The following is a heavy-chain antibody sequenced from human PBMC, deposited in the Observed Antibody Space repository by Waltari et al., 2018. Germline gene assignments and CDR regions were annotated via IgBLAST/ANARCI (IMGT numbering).Heavy chain of an antibody. Sequence: QVQLVQSGAEVKKPGASVKVSCKTSGYTFTKSHINWVRQAPGQGLEWMGWINPKSGDTNYTQKFQGRVTLTRDTSISTAYMELSRLRSDDTAVYYCARDCTNGLCSESFDYWGQGSLVTVSS. CDR2: INPKSGDT. CDR1: GYTFTKSH. V-gene: IGHV1-2*02. J-gene: IGHJ4*02. CDR3: ARDCTNGLCSESFDY. D-gene: IGHD2-8*01.